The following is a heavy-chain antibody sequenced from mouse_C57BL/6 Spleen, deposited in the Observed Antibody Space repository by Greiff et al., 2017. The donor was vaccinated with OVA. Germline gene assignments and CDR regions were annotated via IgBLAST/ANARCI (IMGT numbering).Heavy chain of an antibody. Sequence: VKLMESGPGLVAPSQSLSITCTVSGLSLTSYGVDWVRQPPGKGLEWRGVIWGGGSTIDNSALVVRWRNSKENSKSQVFLKMNSLQTDDTAMYYCAKHDYGDDSFDYWGQGTTLTVSS. CDR3: AKHDYGDDSFDY. V-gene: IGHV2-9*01. D-gene: IGHD2-4*01. CDR2: IWGGGST. J-gene: IGHJ2*01. CDR1: GLSLTSYG.